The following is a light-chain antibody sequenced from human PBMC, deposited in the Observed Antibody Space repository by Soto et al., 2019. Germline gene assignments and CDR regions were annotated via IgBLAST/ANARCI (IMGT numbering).Light chain of an antibody. CDR3: QQSYSTLSIS. CDR1: ESISRH. J-gene: IGKJ5*01. CDR2: AAS. Sequence: DIQMTQSPSSLSASVGDRVTITCRASESISRHLNWYQQKPGKAPNLLIYAASTLQNGVPSRFSGSGSGTDFTLTISSLQPEDFATYPCQQSYSTLSISFGQGTRLAIK. V-gene: IGKV1-39*01.